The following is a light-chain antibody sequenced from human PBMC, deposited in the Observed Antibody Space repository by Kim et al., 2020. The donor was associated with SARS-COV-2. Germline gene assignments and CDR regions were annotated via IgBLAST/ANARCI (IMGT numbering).Light chain of an antibody. CDR3: QTWGTGIHVV. V-gene: IGLV4-69*01. CDR2: LNSDGSH. CDR1: SGHSSYA. Sequence: VKLTCTLSSGHSSYAIAWHQQQPEKGPRYLMKLNSDGSHSKGDGIPDRFSGSSSGAERYLTIASLQSEDEADYYCQTWGTGIHVVFGGGTQLTVL. J-gene: IGLJ2*01.